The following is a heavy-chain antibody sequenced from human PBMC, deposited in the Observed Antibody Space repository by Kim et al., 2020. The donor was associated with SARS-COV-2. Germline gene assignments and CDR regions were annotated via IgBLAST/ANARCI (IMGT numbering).Heavy chain of an antibody. Sequence: ASVKVSCKASGYTFTGYYMHWVRQVPGQGLEWMGWILPNSGGTNYAQRFQGRVTMTRDTSITTAYMELSSLTSDDTAVYYCARGSDAEYFQHWWQGTLVT. D-gene: IGHD3-10*01. CDR3: ARGSDAEYFQH. CDR2: ILPNSGGT. V-gene: IGHV1-2*02. J-gene: IGHJ1*01. CDR1: GYTFTGYY.